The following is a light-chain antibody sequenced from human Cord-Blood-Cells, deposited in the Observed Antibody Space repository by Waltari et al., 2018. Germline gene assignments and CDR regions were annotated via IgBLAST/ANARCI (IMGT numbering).Light chain of an antibody. J-gene: IGLJ2*01. CDR3: SSYTSSSTLV. V-gene: IGLV2-14*01. Sequence: QSALPQPASGSGSPGQSIAIPCTGTSSDVGGYNYVPWYQQHPGKAPKLMIYDVSNRPSGVSNRFSGSKSGNTASLTISGLQAEDEADYYCSSYTSSSTLVFGGGTKLTDL. CDR1: SSDVGGYNY. CDR2: DVS.